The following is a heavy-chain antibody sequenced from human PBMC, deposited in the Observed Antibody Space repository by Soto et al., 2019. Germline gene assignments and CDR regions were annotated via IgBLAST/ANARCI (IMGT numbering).Heavy chain of an antibody. V-gene: IGHV1-69*01. CDR2: IIPILGTA. D-gene: IGHD6-6*01. CDR1: GGTFSSYA. CDR3: ARDPGAARPEGRGAFDI. J-gene: IGHJ3*02. Sequence: QVQLVQSGAEVKKPGSSVKVSCKASGGTFSSYAISWVRQAPGQGLEWMGGIIPILGTANYAQKFQGRVTITADESTSTDYMELSSLRSEDTAVYYCARDPGAARPEGRGAFDIWGQGTMVTVSS.